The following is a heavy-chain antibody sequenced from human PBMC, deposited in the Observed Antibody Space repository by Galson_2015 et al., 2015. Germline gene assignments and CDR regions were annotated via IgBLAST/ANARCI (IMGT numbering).Heavy chain of an antibody. CDR2: INAGNGNT. V-gene: IGHV1-3*01. Sequence: SVKVSCKASGYTFTSYAMHWVRQAPGQRLEWMGWINAGNGNTKYSQKFQGRVTITRDTSASTAYMELSSLRSEDTAVYYCARVRPYGSGSYYKEPSYYYYGMDVWVQGTTVTVSS. J-gene: IGHJ6*02. D-gene: IGHD3-10*01. CDR3: ARVRPYGSGSYYKEPSYYYYGMDV. CDR1: GYTFTSYA.